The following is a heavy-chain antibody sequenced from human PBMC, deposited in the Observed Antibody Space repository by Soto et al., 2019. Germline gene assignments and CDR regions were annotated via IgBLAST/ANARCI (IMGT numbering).Heavy chain of an antibody. CDR3: ARKYSSGWYGVDLFFDY. J-gene: IGHJ4*02. CDR1: GYSISSGYY. V-gene: IGHV4-38-2*01. D-gene: IGHD6-19*01. Sequence: ESLSLACAVSGYSISSGYYWCWIRQAPGKGLEWSGSIYHSGSTYYNPSLKSRVTIAVDTSKNQFSLKLSSVTAADTAVYYCARKYSSGWYGVDLFFDYWGQGTLVTVSS. CDR2: IYHSGST.